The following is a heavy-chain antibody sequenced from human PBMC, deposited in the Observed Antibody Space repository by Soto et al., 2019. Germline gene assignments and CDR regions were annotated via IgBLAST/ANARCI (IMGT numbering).Heavy chain of an antibody. Sequence: LSLTCTVSGGSTNNYYWSWIRQPSGKGLEWIGYIYDSGSTNYNPSLKSRVTISVDTSKSQLSLKLTSVTAADTAVYYCVRSSISRFDTWGQGTLVTVSS. V-gene: IGHV4-59*01. CDR1: GGSTNNYY. CDR2: IYDSGST. D-gene: IGHD2-2*01. J-gene: IGHJ5*02. CDR3: VRSSISRFDT.